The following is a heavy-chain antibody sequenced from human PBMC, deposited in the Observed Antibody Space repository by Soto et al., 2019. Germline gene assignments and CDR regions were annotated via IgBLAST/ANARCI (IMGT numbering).Heavy chain of an antibody. CDR1: GFSLSTSGVH. D-gene: IGHD6-13*01. J-gene: IGHJ4*02. Sequence: SGPTLVNPTQTLTLTCTFSGFSLSTSGVHVGWIRQPPGKALEWLALIYWDDDKRYSPSLKSRLTITKDTSKNQVVLTMTNMDPVDTATYYCAHAGNKAAAGYYFDYWGQGTLVTVSS. CDR2: IYWDDDK. CDR3: AHAGNKAAAGYYFDY. V-gene: IGHV2-5*02.